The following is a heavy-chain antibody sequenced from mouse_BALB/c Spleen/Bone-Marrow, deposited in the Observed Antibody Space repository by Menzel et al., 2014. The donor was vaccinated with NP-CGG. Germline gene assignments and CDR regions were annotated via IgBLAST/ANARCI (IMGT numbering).Heavy chain of an antibody. V-gene: IGHV1S56*01. D-gene: IGHD3-3*01. J-gene: IGHJ4*01. Sequence: QVQLQQPGPGLVKPGTLVKISCKASGYSFTDYDINWVKQRPGQGLEWIGWIYPGDGSTKYNEKFKGKATLTADRSSSTAYMQLSSLTSESSAVYCCARGGIGRSLDYWGQGTSVTVSS. CDR1: GYSFTDYD. CDR2: IYPGDGST. CDR3: ARGGIGRSLDY.